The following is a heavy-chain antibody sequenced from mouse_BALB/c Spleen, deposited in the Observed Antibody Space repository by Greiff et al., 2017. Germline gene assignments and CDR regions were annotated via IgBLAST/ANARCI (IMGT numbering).Heavy chain of an antibody. J-gene: IGHJ2*01. Sequence: EVKLMESGPGLVKPSQSLSLTCTVTGYSITSDYAWYWIRQFPGNKLEWMGYISYSGSTSYNPSLKRRISITRDTSKNQFFLQLNSVTTEDTATYYSARWSFTTVVRYLDYWGQGTTLTVSS. CDR1: GYSITSDYA. D-gene: IGHD1-1*01. CDR3: ARWSFTTVVRYLDY. V-gene: IGHV3-2*02. CDR2: ISYSGST.